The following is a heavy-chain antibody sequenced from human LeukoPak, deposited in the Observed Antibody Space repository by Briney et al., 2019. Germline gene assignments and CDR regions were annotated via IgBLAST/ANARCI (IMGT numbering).Heavy chain of an antibody. Sequence: PGGSLRLSCTASGFTFGDYAMSWFRQAPGKGLEWVGFIRSKAYGGTTEYAASVKGRFTISRDDSKNTLYLQMNSLKTEDTAVYYCTTDRSRITIFGVVTTKYYYGMGVWGQGTTVTVSS. J-gene: IGHJ6*02. CDR3: TTDRSRITIFGVVTTKYYYGMGV. D-gene: IGHD3-3*01. CDR1: GFTFGDYA. V-gene: IGHV3-49*03. CDR2: IRSKAYGGTT.